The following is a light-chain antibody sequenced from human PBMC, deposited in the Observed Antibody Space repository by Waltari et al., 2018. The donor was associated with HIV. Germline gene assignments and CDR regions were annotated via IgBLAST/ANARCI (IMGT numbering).Light chain of an antibody. CDR3: SSYTSSSTPYV. J-gene: IGLJ1*01. CDR2: EVS. V-gene: IGLV2-14*01. Sequence: QSALTQPASVSGSPGQSITISCTGTSRDVGGYNYVSWYQQHPGKAPKLMIYEVSNRPSGVSNRFSGSKSGNTASPTISGLQAEDEADYYCSSYTSSSTPYVFGTGTKVTVL. CDR1: SRDVGGYNY.